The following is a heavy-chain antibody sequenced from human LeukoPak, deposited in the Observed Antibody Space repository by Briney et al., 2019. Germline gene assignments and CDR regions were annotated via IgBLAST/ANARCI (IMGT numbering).Heavy chain of an antibody. CDR1: GYTFTSYG. J-gene: IGHJ4*02. D-gene: IGHD6-6*01. CDR3: AREGNSSSWAVTDY. Sequence: ASVKVSCKASGYTFTSYGISWVRQAPGQGLEWMGWISGYNGNTNYAQKLQGRVTMTIDTSTSTAYMELRSLRSDDTAVYYCAREGNSSSWAVTDYWGQGTLVTVSS. V-gene: IGHV1-18*01. CDR2: ISGYNGNT.